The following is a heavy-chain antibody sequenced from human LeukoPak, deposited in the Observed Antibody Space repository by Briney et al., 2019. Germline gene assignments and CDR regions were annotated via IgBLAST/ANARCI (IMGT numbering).Heavy chain of an antibody. CDR3: ASGHWYLAF. CDR1: GFDFTNYW. Sequence: PGGSLRLSCAASGFDFTNYWMSWVRQAPGRGLEWVAHIKQDGSEKDYVDSVKGRSTVSRDNTRKSLDLQMNSLRAEDTAVYYCASGHWYLAFWGQGTLVTVSS. CDR2: IKQDGSEK. J-gene: IGHJ4*02. D-gene: IGHD1-1*01. V-gene: IGHV3-7*01.